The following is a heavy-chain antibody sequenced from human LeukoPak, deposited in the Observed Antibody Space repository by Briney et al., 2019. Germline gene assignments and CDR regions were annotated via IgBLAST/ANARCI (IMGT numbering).Heavy chain of an antibody. CDR3: ARGRLITFGGVIRHFPHILY. Sequence: ASVKVSCKASGYTFTGYYMHWVRQATGQGLEWMGWMNPNSGNTGYAQKFQGRVTMTRNTSISTAYMELSSLRSEDTAVYYCARGRLITFGGVIRHFPHILYWGQGTLVTVSS. V-gene: IGHV1-8*02. J-gene: IGHJ4*02. CDR1: GYTFTGYY. CDR2: MNPNSGNT. D-gene: IGHD3-16*02.